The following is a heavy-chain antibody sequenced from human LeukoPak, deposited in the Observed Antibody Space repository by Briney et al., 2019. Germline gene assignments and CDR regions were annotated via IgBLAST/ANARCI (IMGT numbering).Heavy chain of an antibody. J-gene: IGHJ4*02. CDR1: GFTFSSYA. Sequence: GGSLRLSCAASGFTFSSYAMSWVRQAPGKGLEWVSAISGSGGSTYYADSVKGRSTISRDNSKNTLYLQMNSLRAEDTAVYYCAKDFTMVRGWYFDYWGQGTLVTVSS. CDR2: ISGSGGST. D-gene: IGHD3-10*01. CDR3: AKDFTMVRGWYFDY. V-gene: IGHV3-23*01.